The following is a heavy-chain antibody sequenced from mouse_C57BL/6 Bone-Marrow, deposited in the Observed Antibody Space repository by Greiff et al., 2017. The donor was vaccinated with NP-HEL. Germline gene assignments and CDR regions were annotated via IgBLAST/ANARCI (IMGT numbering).Heavy chain of an antibody. CDR1: GFNIKDDY. CDR2: IDPENGDT. V-gene: IGHV14-4*01. Sequence: VQLQQSGAELVRPGASVKLSCTASGFNIKDDYMHWVKQRPEQGLEWIGWIDPENGDTEYASKFQGKATLTADTSSNTAYLQLSSLTSEDTAVYYCTTARLVYYDYDVKGYWGQGTTLTVSS. D-gene: IGHD2-4*01. CDR3: TTARLVYYDYDVKGY. J-gene: IGHJ2*01.